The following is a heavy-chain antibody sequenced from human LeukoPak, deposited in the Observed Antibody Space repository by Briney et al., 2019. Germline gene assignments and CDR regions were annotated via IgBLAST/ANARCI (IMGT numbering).Heavy chain of an antibody. CDR2: IIPDSGGT. V-gene: IGHV1-2*02. CDR3: STEDKYCTGANSGLF. J-gene: IGHJ4*02. Sequence: ASVKVSCKASGYTLTEYYIHWVRQAPGQGLEWMGFIIPDSGGTTYQQNFQGRVTMTRDTSISTFYMELSSLRPDDTAVYYCSTEDKYCTGANSGLFWGQGTLVTVSS. D-gene: IGHD2-8*02. CDR1: GYTLTEYY.